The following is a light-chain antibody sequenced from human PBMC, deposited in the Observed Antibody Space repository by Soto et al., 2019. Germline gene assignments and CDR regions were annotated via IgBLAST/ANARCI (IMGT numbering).Light chain of an antibody. Sequence: QSVLTQPASASGTPGQRLTISCSGSNSNIGSHTVNWYQHVAGTAPKLLIYSDDERPSGVADRFSGSKSGTSASLAISGLLAEDEADYFCEAWDASLNGRVFGGGTKLTVL. V-gene: IGLV1-44*01. J-gene: IGLJ3*02. CDR1: NSNIGSHT. CDR3: EAWDASLNGRV. CDR2: SDD.